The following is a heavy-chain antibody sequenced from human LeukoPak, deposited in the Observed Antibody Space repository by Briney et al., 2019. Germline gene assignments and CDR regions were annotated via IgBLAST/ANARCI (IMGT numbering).Heavy chain of an antibody. CDR3: ARALNILTGYYSFDY. Sequence: SETLSLTCTVSGGSISSSSYYWGWIRQPPGKGLEWIGSIYYSGSTYYNPSLKSRVTISVDTSENQFSLKLSSVTAADTAVYYCARALNILTGYYSFDYWGQGTLVTVSS. CDR1: GGSISSSSYY. J-gene: IGHJ4*02. V-gene: IGHV4-39*07. D-gene: IGHD3-9*01. CDR2: IYYSGST.